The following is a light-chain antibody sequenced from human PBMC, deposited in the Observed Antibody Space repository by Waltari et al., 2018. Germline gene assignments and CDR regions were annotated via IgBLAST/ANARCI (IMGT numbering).Light chain of an antibody. CDR1: QSILYRSSNRNA. V-gene: IGKV4-1*01. J-gene: IGKJ2*01. CDR3: QQSYSSLYT. CDR2: WAA. Sequence: DIVMTQSPDSLAVSLGERAPINCKSSQSILYRSSNRNALAWYQQKPGQPPKLLFFWAATRESGAPDRFSVSGSGTDFTLTISSLQAEDFATYFCQQSYSSLYTFGQGTKLEI.